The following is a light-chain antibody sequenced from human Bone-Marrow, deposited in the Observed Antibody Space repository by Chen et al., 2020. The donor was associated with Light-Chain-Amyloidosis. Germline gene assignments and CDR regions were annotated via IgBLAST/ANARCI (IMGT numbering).Light chain of an antibody. J-gene: IGLJ3*02. Sequence: SYGLSQQPAVPVALGQTVAIPCREDSLRSYYASWYQQKPGHAPVLIICGKNNRPSWIPDRFSGSSSVNTASLTITGAQADDEADYYCNSQDSSCNHWVFGGGTKLTVL. CDR1: SLRSYY. CDR2: GKN. CDR3: NSQDSSCNHWV. V-gene: IGLV3-19*01.